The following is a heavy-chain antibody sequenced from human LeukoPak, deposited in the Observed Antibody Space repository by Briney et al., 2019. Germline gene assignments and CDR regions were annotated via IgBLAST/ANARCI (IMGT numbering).Heavy chain of an antibody. J-gene: IGHJ4*02. CDR2: IIPIFGTA. Sequence: ASVKVSCKASGGTFSSYAISWVRQAPGQGLEWMGGIIPIFGTANYAQKFQGRVTIITDESTSTAYMELSSLRSEDTAVYYCARGVVGATTGAYSFDYWGRGTLVTVSS. CDR3: ARGVVGATTGAYSFDY. D-gene: IGHD1-26*01. CDR1: GGTFSSYA. V-gene: IGHV1-69*05.